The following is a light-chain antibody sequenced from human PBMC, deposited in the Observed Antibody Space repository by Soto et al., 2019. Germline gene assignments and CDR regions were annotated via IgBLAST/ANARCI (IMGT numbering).Light chain of an antibody. J-gene: IGKJ4*01. V-gene: IGKV3-11*01. Sequence: EILLTQSPATLSLSPGERATLSCSASQSVSSYLPWYQQKPCQAPRLLIYDASNRATGIPARFSGSGSGTDFALTIRSLEPEDFAVYHCQQRSNWPPLTCGGETKVEI. CDR1: QSVSSY. CDR2: DAS. CDR3: QQRSNWPPLT.